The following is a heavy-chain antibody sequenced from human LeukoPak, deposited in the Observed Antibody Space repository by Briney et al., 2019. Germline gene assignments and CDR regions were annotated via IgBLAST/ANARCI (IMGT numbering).Heavy chain of an antibody. CDR1: GFTFDDYA. Sequence: GGSLRLSCAASGFTFDDYAMHWGRQAPGKGLEWVSLISGDGGSTYYADSVKGRFTISRDNSKNSLYLQMNSLRTEDTALYYCAKAGGRMEPRVWFDYWGQGTLVTVSS. CDR2: ISGDGGST. J-gene: IGHJ4*02. V-gene: IGHV3-43*02. D-gene: IGHD3-16*01. CDR3: AKAGGRMEPRVWFDY.